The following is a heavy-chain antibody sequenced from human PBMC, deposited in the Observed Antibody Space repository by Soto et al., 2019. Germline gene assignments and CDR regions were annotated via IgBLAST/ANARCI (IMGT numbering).Heavy chain of an antibody. J-gene: IGHJ4*02. Sequence: QVQLVESEGGVVQPGRSLRLSCAASGFTISSYAMHWVRQAPGKGLEWVAVISYDGSNKYYADSVKGRFTISRDNSKNTLYLQMNSLRAEDTAVYYCARGGWELLLYYFDYWGQGTLVTVSS. CDR2: ISYDGSNK. D-gene: IGHD1-26*01. CDR1: GFTISSYA. CDR3: ARGGWELLLYYFDY. V-gene: IGHV3-30-3*01.